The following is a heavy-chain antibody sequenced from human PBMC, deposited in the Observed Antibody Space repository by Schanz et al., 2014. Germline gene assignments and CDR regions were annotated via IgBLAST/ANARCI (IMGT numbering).Heavy chain of an antibody. Sequence: QVQLQESGPGLVKPSQTLSLTCTVSGGSISSGGYYWSWIRQHPGKGLEWIGYIYDGGSTYYNPSLKSRVTMSVDTPNNQFSLKLSSVTAADTAVYYCARRIWDGDYYYFDYWGQGTLVTVSS. D-gene: IGHD4-17*01. CDR1: GGSISSGGYY. V-gene: IGHV4-31*03. J-gene: IGHJ4*02. CDR2: IYDGGST. CDR3: ARRIWDGDYYYFDY.